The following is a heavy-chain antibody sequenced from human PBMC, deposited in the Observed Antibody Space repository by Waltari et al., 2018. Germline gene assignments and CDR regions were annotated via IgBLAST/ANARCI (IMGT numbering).Heavy chain of an antibody. CDR3: ARGSADFVRFWDS. CDR1: GFPLGMYS. Sequence: EVYLAESGGALVQPGGSLRLSCVASGFPLGMYSMSWVRQAPGKGLEWVANIRFDGTGQYYVDSVRGRFTISRDNTRNSLYLQMNGLRDDDTAVYYCARGSADFVRFWDSWGQGTLVTVSS. D-gene: IGHD3-10*01. V-gene: IGHV3-7*03. CDR2: IRFDGTGQ. J-gene: IGHJ4*02.